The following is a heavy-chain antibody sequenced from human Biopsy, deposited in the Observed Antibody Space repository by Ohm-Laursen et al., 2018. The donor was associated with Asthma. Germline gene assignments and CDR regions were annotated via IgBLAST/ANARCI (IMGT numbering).Heavy chain of an antibody. D-gene: IGHD3-22*01. CDR1: GFTFSTSW. CDR2: IKEDGSEK. V-gene: IGHV3-7*05. Sequence: GSLRLSCTASGFTFSTSWMTWVRQAPGKGLEWVANIKEDGSEKNYAVSVKGRFTISRDNAKNSLYLQMQSLRPEDTAFYYCAKSADYYDSTDYLDFWGRGTLVTVSS. J-gene: IGHJ4*01. CDR3: AKSADYYDSTDYLDF.